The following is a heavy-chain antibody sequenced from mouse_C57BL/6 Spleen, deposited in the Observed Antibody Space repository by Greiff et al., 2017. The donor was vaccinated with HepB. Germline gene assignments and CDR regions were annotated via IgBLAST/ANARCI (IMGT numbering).Heavy chain of an antibody. CDR1: GYTFTSYW. D-gene: IGHD1-1*01. V-gene: IGHV1-59*01. CDR3: ASLYYGSTSDVDY. CDR2: IDPSDSYT. Sequence: QVQLQQSGAELVRPGTSVKLSCKASGYTFTSYWMHWVKQRPGQGLEWIGVIDPSDSYTNYNQKFKGKATLTVDTSSSTAYMQLSSLTSEDSAVYYCASLYYGSTSDVDYWGQGTSVTVSS. J-gene: IGHJ4*01.